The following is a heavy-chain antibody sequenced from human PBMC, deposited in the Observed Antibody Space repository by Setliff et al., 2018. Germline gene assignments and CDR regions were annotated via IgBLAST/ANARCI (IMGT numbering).Heavy chain of an antibody. CDR3: ARGRNIAARLLDS. V-gene: IGHV4-39*07. Sequence: SETLSLTCTVSGGSINSGVYYWGWIRQPPGKGLEWIGRIYHGGDTYYNPSLKSRVTISIDTSRDQFSLKLISMIAADTAVYYCARGRNIAARLLDSWGQGTLVTVSS. CDR1: GGSINSGVYY. CDR2: IYHGGDT. J-gene: IGHJ4*02. D-gene: IGHD6-6*01.